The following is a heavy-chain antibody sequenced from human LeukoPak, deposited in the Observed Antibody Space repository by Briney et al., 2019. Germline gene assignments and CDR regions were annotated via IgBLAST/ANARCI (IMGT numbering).Heavy chain of an antibody. CDR2: IRYDGSQK. J-gene: IGHJ4*02. CDR3: ARDLLSLPHKYFDS. Sequence: PGGSLRLSCAASGFSFSNYGMHWVRQAPGKGLEWVAYIRYDGSQKYYGDSVKGRFTISRDNSKNTVYLQMNSLRDEDTAVYYCARDLLSLPHKYFDSWGEGTLVTVSP. V-gene: IGHV3-30*02. D-gene: IGHD3-16*01. CDR1: GFSFSNYG.